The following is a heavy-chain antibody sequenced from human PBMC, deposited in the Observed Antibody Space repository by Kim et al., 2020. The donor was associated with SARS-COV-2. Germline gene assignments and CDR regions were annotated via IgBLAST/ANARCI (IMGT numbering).Heavy chain of an antibody. V-gene: IGHV1-2*02. J-gene: IGHJ6*02. Sequence: PTSCGTKHAQKFQGRVTMTRDTSISTAYMELSRLRSDDTAVYYCARSWDVWGQGTTVTVSS. CDR3: ARSWDV. CDR2: PTSCGT.